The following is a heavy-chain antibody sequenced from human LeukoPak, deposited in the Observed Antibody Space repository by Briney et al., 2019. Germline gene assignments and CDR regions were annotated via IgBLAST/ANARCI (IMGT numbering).Heavy chain of an antibody. CDR2: ISGGGGSI. CDR3: ASSGYSMGPFDY. CDR1: GFTFSSYA. Sequence: QTGGSLRLSCVASGFTFSSYAMSWVRQAPGKGLEWVSGISGGGGSIHYADSVKGIFTISRDNSKNTLYLQMNSLRAEDTAVYYCASSGYSMGPFDYWGQGTLVTVSS. V-gene: IGHV3-23*01. D-gene: IGHD3-22*01. J-gene: IGHJ4*02.